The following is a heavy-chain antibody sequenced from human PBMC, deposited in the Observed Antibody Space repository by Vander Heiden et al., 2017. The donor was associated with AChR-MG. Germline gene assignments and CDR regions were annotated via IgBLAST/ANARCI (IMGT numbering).Heavy chain of an antibody. V-gene: IGHV4-59*01. CDR1: GGSISSYY. CDR3: ARGRGRWLQLEYFDL. J-gene: IGHJ2*01. D-gene: IGHD5-12*01. Sequence: QVQLQESGPGLVKPSETLSLTCPVSGGSISSYYWSWIRQPPGKGLEWIGYIYYSGSTNYNPSLKSRVTISVDTSKNQFSLKLSSVTAADTAVYYCARGRGRWLQLEYFDLWGRGTLVTVSS. CDR2: IYYSGST.